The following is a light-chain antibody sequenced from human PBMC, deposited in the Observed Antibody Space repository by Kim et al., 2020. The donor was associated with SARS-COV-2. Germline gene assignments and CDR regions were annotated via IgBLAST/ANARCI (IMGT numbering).Light chain of an antibody. V-gene: IGLV4-69*01. CDR1: SGHSSYA. J-gene: IGLJ2*01. CDR3: QTWGTGPKV. CDR2: PNSDGSH. Sequence: QLVLTQSPSASASLGASVKLTCTLSSGHSSYAIAWHQQQPEKGPRYLMKPNSDGSHSKGDGIPDRFSGSSSGAERYLTISSLQSEDEADYYCQTWGTGPKVFGGGTQLTVL.